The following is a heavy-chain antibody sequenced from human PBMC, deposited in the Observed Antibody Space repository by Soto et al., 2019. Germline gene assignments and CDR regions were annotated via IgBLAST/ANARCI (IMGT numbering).Heavy chain of an antibody. CDR3: AKMEGMDPWAYSFDY. V-gene: IGHV3-23*01. CDR2: IYGGGNGP. CDR1: GFTFSDFA. D-gene: IGHD2-2*03. Sequence: EVQVLESGGGLVQPGGSLRLSCANTGFTFSDFAMSWVRQAPGKGLEWLSRIYGGGNGPHYADSVKGRVTISRDNSKNTLYLQMNSLRAEDTAVYYCAKMEGMDPWAYSFDYWGQGTLVTVSS. J-gene: IGHJ4*02.